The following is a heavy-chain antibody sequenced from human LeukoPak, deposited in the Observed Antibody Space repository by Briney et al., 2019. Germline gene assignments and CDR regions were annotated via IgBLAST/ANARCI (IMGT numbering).Heavy chain of an antibody. CDR3: AKFRAVVTLFDY. D-gene: IGHD4-23*01. CDR1: GITLSNYA. Sequence: GGSLRLSCAVSGITLSNYAMSWARQAPGKGLEWVSAISGSGGSTYYADSVKGRFTISRDNSKNTLYLQMNSLRAEDTAVYYCAKFRAVVTLFDYWGQGTLVTVSS. J-gene: IGHJ4*02. CDR2: ISGSGGST. V-gene: IGHV3-23*01.